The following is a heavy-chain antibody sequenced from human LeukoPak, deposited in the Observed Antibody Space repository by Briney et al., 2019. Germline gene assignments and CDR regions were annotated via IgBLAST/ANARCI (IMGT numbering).Heavy chain of an antibody. CDR2: IRYDGTNK. CDR1: GFTFSSYG. CDR3: ARAGNIRFDY. Sequence: GGSLRLSCAASGFTFSSYGMHWVRQAPGKGLEWVAFIRYDGTNKYYADSVKGRFTISRDNSKSTLYLQMNSLRAEDTAVYYCARAGNIRFDYWGQGTLVTVSS. V-gene: IGHV3-30*02. D-gene: IGHD2/OR15-2a*01. J-gene: IGHJ4*02.